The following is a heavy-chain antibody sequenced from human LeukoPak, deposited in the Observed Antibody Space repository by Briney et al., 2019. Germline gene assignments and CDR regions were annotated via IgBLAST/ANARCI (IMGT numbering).Heavy chain of an antibody. V-gene: IGHV4-39*07. CDR2: IYYSGST. Sequence: SETLSLTCTVSGGSISSSSYYWGWIRQPPGKGLEWIGSIYYSGSTYYNPSLKSRVTISVDTSKNQFSLKLSSVTAADTAVYYCASGCSSTSCYHYYYYYYMDVWGKGTTVTVSS. CDR1: GGSISSSSYY. J-gene: IGHJ6*03. CDR3: ASGCSSTSCYHYYYYYYMDV. D-gene: IGHD2-2*01.